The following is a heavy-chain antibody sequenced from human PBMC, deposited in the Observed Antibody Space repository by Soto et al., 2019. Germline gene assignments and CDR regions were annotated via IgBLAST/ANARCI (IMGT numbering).Heavy chain of an antibody. V-gene: IGHV3-30*18. CDR2: ISYDGSNK. D-gene: IGHD2-8*01. Sequence: GGSLRLSCAASGFTFSIYGMHWVRQAPGKGLEWGAVISYDGSNKYYADSVKGRFTISRDNSKNTLYLQMNSLRAEDTAVYYCAKDRLDCTNGVCYPDYYYGMDVWGQGTTVTVSS. J-gene: IGHJ6*02. CDR1: GFTFSIYG. CDR3: AKDRLDCTNGVCYPDYYYGMDV.